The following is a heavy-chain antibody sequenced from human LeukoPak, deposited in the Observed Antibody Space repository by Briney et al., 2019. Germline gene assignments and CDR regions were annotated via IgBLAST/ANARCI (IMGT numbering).Heavy chain of an antibody. D-gene: IGHD4-17*01. CDR2: INHSGSA. J-gene: IGHJ4*02. Sequence: SETLSLTCTVSGGSISSSSYYWTWIRQPPGKGLEWIGEINHSGSANYNPSLKSRVTISLDTSKNQFSLKLSSVTAADTAVYYCARAQGTVTTHWGQGTLVTVSS. CDR1: GGSISSSSYY. CDR3: ARAQGTVTTH. V-gene: IGHV4-39*07.